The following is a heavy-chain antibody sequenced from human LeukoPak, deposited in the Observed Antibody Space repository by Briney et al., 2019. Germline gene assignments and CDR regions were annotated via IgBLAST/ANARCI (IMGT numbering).Heavy chain of an antibody. CDR3: AKGATYYYDSSGYG. V-gene: IGHV3-23*01. CDR1: GFTFSSYA. Sequence: PGGSLRLSCAASGFTFSSYAMSWVRQAPGKGREWVSAISGSGGSTYYADSVKGRFTIPRDNSKNTLYLQMNSLRAEDTAVYYCAKGATYYYDSSGYGWGQGTLVTVSS. CDR2: ISGSGGST. J-gene: IGHJ4*02. D-gene: IGHD3-22*01.